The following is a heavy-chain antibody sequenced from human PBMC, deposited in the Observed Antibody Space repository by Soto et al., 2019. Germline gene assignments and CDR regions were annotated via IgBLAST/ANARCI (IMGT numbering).Heavy chain of an antibody. CDR2: IYYSGST. CDR1: GGSITSYF. CDR3: ARDRYYDSTGYYDY. V-gene: IGHV4-59*01. D-gene: IGHD3-22*01. J-gene: IGHJ4*02. Sequence: SETLSLTCAFSGGSITSYFWSWIRQSPGKGLEWIGYIYYSGSTKYNPSLQSRVTMSVDTSKNQFSLKLSSVTAADTAMYYCARDRYYDSTGYYDYWGQGTLVTVSS.